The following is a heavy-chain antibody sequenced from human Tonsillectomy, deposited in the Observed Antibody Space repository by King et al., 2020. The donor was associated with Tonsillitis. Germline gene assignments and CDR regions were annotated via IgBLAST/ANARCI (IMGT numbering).Heavy chain of an antibody. CDR1: GFTFSNSC. J-gene: IGHJ6*03. D-gene: IGHD5/OR15-5a*01. V-gene: IGHV3-48*01. Sequence: VQLVESGGGLVQPGGSLRLSCAASGFTFSNSCMTWVRQAPGKGLEWVSYISSSDSTTYYAASVKGRFTISRDNAKNSLYLQMNTLGAEDTAVYYCASVSLTSPVYYYYMDVWGKGTTVTVSS. CDR2: ISSSDSTT. CDR3: ASVSLTSPVYYYYMDV.